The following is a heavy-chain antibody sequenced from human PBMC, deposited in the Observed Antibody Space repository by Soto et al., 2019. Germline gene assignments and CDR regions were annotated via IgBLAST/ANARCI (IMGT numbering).Heavy chain of an antibody. Sequence: QVQLQQWGAGLLKPSETLSLTCAVYGGSFSGYYWSWIRQPPGKGLEWIGEINHSGSTNYNPSLKSRVTISVDTSKNQFSLKLSSVTAADTAVYYCARGWDLTNDILTGYYDCWGQGTLVTVSS. CDR1: GGSFSGYY. CDR2: INHSGST. CDR3: ARGWDLTNDILTGYYDC. D-gene: IGHD3-9*01. V-gene: IGHV4-34*01. J-gene: IGHJ4*02.